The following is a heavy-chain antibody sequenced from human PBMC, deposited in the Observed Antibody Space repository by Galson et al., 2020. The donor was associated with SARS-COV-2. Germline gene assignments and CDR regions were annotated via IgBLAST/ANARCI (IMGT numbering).Heavy chain of an antibody. Sequence: GESVKVSCKVSGYTLTELSMHWVRQAPGKGLEWMGGFDPEDGETIYAQKFQGRVTMTEDTSTDTAYMELSSLRSEDTAVYYCATGPAVAASNWFDPWGQGTLVTVSS. CDR1: GYTLTELS. CDR3: ATGPAVAASNWFDP. D-gene: IGHD6-19*01. J-gene: IGHJ5*02. V-gene: IGHV1-24*01. CDR2: FDPEDGET.